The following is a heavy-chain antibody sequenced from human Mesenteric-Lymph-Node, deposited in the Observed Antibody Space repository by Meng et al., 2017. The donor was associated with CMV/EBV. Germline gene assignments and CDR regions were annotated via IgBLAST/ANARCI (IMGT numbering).Heavy chain of an antibody. Sequence: FSLSTGGVSVGWIRQPPGKALEWLALIYWNDHKGYSPFLRSRLTITKDTSKNQVVLTVIDMDSVDTATYYCAHGRGISYDRPLFDYWGPGSLVTVSS. D-gene: IGHD5-18*01. V-gene: IGHV2-5*01. CDR1: FSLSTGGVS. J-gene: IGHJ4*02. CDR2: IYWNDHK. CDR3: AHGRGISYDRPLFDY.